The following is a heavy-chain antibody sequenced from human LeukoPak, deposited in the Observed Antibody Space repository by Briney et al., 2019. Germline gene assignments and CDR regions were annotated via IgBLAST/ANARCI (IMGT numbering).Heavy chain of an antibody. CDR1: GFTFSSYE. V-gene: IGHV3-48*03. CDR3: ARVHYNTAMVDIDY. Sequence: PGGSLRLSCAASGFTFSSYEMHWVRQAPGKGLEWISYIRSSGSTIYYADSVKGRFTISRDNGKNSLYLQMNSLRAEDTAVYYCARVHYNTAMVDIDYWGQGTLVTVSS. D-gene: IGHD5-18*01. CDR2: IRSSGSTI. J-gene: IGHJ4*02.